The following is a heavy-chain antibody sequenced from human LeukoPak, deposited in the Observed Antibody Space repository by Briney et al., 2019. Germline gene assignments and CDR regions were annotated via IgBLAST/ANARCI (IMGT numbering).Heavy chain of an antibody. CDR3: ARGPSGYHNT. CDR1: GFTFSSYN. J-gene: IGHJ4*02. Sequence: GGSLRLSCAASGFTFSSYNMNWVRQAPGKGLEWVSYISSSGSTIYYADSVKGRFTISRDNSKNTLYLQMNSLRAEDTAVYYCARGPSGYHNTGGQGTLVTVSS. V-gene: IGHV3-48*01. CDR2: ISSSGSTI. D-gene: IGHD5-12*01.